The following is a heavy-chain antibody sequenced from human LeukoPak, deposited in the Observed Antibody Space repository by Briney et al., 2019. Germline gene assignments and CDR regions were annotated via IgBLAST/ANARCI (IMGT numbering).Heavy chain of an antibody. CDR2: ISYDASNK. V-gene: IGHV3-30*18. CDR1: GFTFSSYG. J-gene: IGHJ5*02. D-gene: IGHD4-23*01. CDR3: AKDRSNPTVGMWAWAPPDP. Sequence: GGSLRLSCAASGFTFSSYGMHWVRQAPGKGLEWVAIISYDASNKYYADSVKGRFTTSRDNSKNTLYLQMNSLRAEDTAVYYCAKDRSNPTVGMWAWAPPDPWGQGTLVTVSS.